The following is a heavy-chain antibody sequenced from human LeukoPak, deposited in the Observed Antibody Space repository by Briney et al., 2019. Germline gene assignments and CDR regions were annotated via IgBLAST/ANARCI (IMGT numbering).Heavy chain of an antibody. J-gene: IGHJ4*02. CDR3: ARVGFSDSSGFPLDY. CDR2: IRSDGSST. V-gene: IGHV3-74*01. Sequence: PGRSLRLSCAASGFTFSSYWMHWVRQAPGKGLLWVSRIRSDGSSTSHADSVKGRFTISRDNAKNTLYLQMNGLRAEDTAVYYCARVGFSDSSGFPLDYWGQGTLVTVSS. D-gene: IGHD3-22*01. CDR1: GFTFSSYW.